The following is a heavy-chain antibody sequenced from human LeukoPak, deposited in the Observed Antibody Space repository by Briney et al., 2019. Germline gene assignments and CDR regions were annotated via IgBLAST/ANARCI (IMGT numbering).Heavy chain of an antibody. J-gene: IGHJ4*02. Sequence: GASVKVSCKASGYTFTSYGISWVRQAPGQGLEWMGWISAYNGNTNYAQKFQGRVTMTRDTSISTAYMELSRLRSDDTAVYYCARDLVRIAAAGPTGYWGQGTLVTVSS. CDR1: GYTFTSYG. V-gene: IGHV1-18*01. CDR3: ARDLVRIAAAGPTGY. CDR2: ISAYNGNT. D-gene: IGHD6-13*01.